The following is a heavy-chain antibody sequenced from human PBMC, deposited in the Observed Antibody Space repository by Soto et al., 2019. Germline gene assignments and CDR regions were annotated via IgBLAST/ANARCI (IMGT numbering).Heavy chain of an antibody. Sequence: SETLSLTCTVSGGSTSSDNYWSWIRQPPGKGLEWIGHIYYSGNTDYNPSLKSRLAISIDTSKNQFSLKLSSVTAADTAVYFCAREGGESSDGLYYFDSWGQGSLVSVSS. CDR3: AREGGESSDGLYYFDS. J-gene: IGHJ4*02. CDR1: GGSTSSDNY. CDR2: IYYSGNT. D-gene: IGHD3-16*01. V-gene: IGHV4-30-4*01.